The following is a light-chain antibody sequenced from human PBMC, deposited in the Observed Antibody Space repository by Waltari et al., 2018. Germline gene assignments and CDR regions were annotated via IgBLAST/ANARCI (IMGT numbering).Light chain of an antibody. Sequence: DTQLTQSPSTLSASVGDGVTITCRASQSISYWLAWYQQKPGKAPKVLIYSTSSLEDGVPSRFSGSRSGTEFTLSISSLQPDDFATYYCQQYNSYPWTFGQGTKVEIK. J-gene: IGKJ1*01. CDR1: QSISYW. CDR2: STS. CDR3: QQYNSYPWT. V-gene: IGKV1-5*03.